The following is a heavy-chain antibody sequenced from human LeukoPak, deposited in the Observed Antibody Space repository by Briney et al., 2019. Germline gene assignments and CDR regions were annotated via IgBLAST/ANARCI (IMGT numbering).Heavy chain of an antibody. J-gene: IGHJ6*03. Sequence: ASVKVSCKASGGTFSSYAISWVRQAPGQGLEWMGGIIPIFGTANYAQKFQGRVTITADESTSTAYMELSSLRSEDTAVHYCARDSRPDTAMGYYYYYMDVWGKGTTVTISS. V-gene: IGHV1-69*13. D-gene: IGHD5-18*01. CDR1: GGTFSSYA. CDR3: ARDSRPDTAMGYYYYYMDV. CDR2: IIPIFGTA.